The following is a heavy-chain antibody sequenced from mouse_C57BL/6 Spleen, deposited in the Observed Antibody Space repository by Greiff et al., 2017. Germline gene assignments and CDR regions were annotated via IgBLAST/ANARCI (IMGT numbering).Heavy chain of an antibody. J-gene: IGHJ2*01. CDR1: GYAFSSYW. CDR2: INPGDGDT. CDR3: ARGGLYGNYGVYFDY. D-gene: IGHD2-1*01. Sequence: VQLQQSGAELVKPGASVKISCKASGYAFSSYWMNWVKQRPGKGLEWIGHINPGDGDTNYNGKFKGKATLTADKSSSTAYMQLSCLPSEDSAVYYCARGGLYGNYGVYFDYWGQGTTLTVSS. V-gene: IGHV1-80*01.